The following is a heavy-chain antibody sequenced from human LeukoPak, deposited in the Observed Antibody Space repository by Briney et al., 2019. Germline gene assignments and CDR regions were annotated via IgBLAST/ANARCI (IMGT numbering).Heavy chain of an antibody. Sequence: GGSLRLSCAASGFTFSCCAIHWVRQAPGRGLEWVAVISYDGSNKYYADSVKGRFTISRDNSENTLYLQTNSLRAEDTAVYYCVLTVVNAFDIWGQGTLVTVSS. D-gene: IGHD2-21*02. V-gene: IGHV3-30-3*01. CDR1: GFTFSCCA. J-gene: IGHJ3*02. CDR3: VLTVVNAFDI. CDR2: ISYDGSNK.